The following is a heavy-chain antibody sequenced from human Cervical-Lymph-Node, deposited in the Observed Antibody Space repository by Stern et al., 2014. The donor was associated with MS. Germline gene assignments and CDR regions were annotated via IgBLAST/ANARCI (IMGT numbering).Heavy chain of an antibody. CDR2: ISYDGNHK. CDR3: ARDYEDTSMLFGH. V-gene: IGHV3-30*03. Sequence: VQLVESGGAVVQPGRSLRLSCAASGFTFSSYGMHWVRQAPGQGLEWVTVISYDGNHKYYAASVKGRFTISRDNSKNTLHLQMNSVTPDDTAIYYCARDYEDTSMLFGHWGQGTLVTVSS. J-gene: IGHJ4*02. CDR1: GFTFSSYG. D-gene: IGHD3/OR15-3a*01.